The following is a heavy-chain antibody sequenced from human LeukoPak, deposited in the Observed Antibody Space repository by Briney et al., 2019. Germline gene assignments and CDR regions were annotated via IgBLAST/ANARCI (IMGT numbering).Heavy chain of an antibody. CDR3: ARGYDHDAFDI. Sequence: SETLSLTCSVSGGSISSSSYYWGWIRQPPGKGLEWIGSIYYSGSTYYTPSHKSRFTISIDKTKKEFTQKLMSVTAADTAVYYCARGYDHDAFDIWGRGTMVTVSS. D-gene: IGHD1-14*01. CDR2: IYYSGST. V-gene: IGHV4-39*06. J-gene: IGHJ3*02. CDR1: GGSISSSSYY.